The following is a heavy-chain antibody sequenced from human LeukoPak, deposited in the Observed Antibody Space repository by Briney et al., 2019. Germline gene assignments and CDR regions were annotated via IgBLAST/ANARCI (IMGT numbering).Heavy chain of an antibody. J-gene: IGHJ5*02. V-gene: IGHV1-8*01. CDR3: ARGWPSSYQLLFGQEERNWFDP. CDR1: GYTFTSYD. CDR2: MNPNSGNT. Sequence: ASVKVSCKASGYTFTSYDINWVRQATGQGLEWMGWMNPNSGNTGYAQKFQGRATMTRNTSISTAYMELSSLRSEDTAVYYCARGWPSSYQLLFGQEERNWFDPWGQGTLVTVSS. D-gene: IGHD2-2*01.